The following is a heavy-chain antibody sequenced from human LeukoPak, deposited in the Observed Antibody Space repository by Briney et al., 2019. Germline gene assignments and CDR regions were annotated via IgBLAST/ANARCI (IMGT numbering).Heavy chain of an antibody. Sequence: GGSLRLSCAASGFTFSSYWMSWVRQAPGKGLEWVANIKQDGSEKYYVDSVKGRFTISRDNAKNSLYLQMNSLRAEDTAVYYCARVSIAVAAPHWFDPWGQGTLVTVSS. CDR2: IKQDGSEK. V-gene: IGHV3-7*01. D-gene: IGHD6-19*01. CDR3: ARVSIAVAAPHWFDP. J-gene: IGHJ5*02. CDR1: GFTFSSYW.